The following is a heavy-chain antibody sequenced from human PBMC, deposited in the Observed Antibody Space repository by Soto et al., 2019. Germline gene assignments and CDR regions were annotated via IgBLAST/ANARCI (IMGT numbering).Heavy chain of an antibody. V-gene: IGHV3-7*01. D-gene: IGHD3-16*01. CDR3: ARSLEGASSHLLDY. Sequence: GGSXRLSCAASGFAFSTYWMSWVRQAPGKGLEWVANINQDGSEEYYVDSVKGRFAISRDNAKNSLYLQMNSLRAEDTAVYYCARSLEGASSHLLDYWGQGTLVTVSS. J-gene: IGHJ4*02. CDR1: GFAFSTYW. CDR2: INQDGSEE.